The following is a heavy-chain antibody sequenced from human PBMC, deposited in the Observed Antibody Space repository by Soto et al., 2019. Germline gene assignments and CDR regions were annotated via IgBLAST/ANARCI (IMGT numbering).Heavy chain of an antibody. V-gene: IGHV3-30*03. Sequence: PGGSLRLSNAASGFTFSSYVMPWLRQAPGKGLERVAVISYDGSNKYYAHSVKGRFTISRDSAKNSVYLQMNSLRAEDTAVYNCARSGSYWALDHWGRGTLVNVSS. J-gene: IGHJ4*02. CDR1: GFTFSSYV. D-gene: IGHD1-26*01. CDR3: ARSGSYWALDH. CDR2: ISYDGSNK.